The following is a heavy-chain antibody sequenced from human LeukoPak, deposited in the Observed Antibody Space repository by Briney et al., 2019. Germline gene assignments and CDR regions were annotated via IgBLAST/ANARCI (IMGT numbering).Heavy chain of an antibody. CDR1: GFTFDDYG. Sequence: GGSLTLSCAASGFTFDDYGMSWVRQAPGKGLEWVSGINWNGGSTGYADSVKGRFTISRDNAKKSLYLQVDSLRAEDTAVYYCARAAPTRTLIGSGADYWGQGTLVSVSS. V-gene: IGHV3-20*04. CDR3: ARAAPTRTLIGSGADY. D-gene: IGHD3-22*01. CDR2: INWNGGST. J-gene: IGHJ4*02.